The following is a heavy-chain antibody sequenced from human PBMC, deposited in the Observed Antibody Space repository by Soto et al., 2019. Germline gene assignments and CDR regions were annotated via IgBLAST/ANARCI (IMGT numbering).Heavy chain of an antibody. CDR2: ISAYNGNT. V-gene: IGHV1-18*01. Sequence: ASVKVSCKASGYTFTSSGISWVRQAPGQGLEWMGWISAYNGNTNYAQKLQGRVTMTTDTSTSTAYMELRSLRSDDTAVYYCARDRVTMIVVGPPHAFDIWGQGTMVTVSS. D-gene: IGHD3-22*01. J-gene: IGHJ3*02. CDR1: GYTFTSSG. CDR3: ARDRVTMIVVGPPHAFDI.